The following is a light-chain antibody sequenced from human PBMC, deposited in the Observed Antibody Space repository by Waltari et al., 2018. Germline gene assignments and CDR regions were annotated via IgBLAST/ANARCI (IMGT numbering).Light chain of an antibody. V-gene: IGKV3-11*01. J-gene: IGKJ4*01. CDR2: HAS. CDR1: QSVYTF. Sequence: EVVLTQSPATLSLSPGETATLSCSASQSVYTFLAWYQQKPGQAPRLLIYHASKRATGTPARFSGSGSGTDFTLTISSLEPEDSAVYFCQQRANWPPLTFGGGTKVEIK. CDR3: QQRANWPPLT.